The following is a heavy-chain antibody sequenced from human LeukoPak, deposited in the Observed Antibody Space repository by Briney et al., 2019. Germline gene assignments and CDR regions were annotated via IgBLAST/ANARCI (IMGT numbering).Heavy chain of an antibody. J-gene: IGHJ6*02. CDR3: AKYKVAARTHYYYYGMDV. CDR1: GFTFSSYA. Sequence: GGSLRLSCAASGFTFSSYAMHWVRQAPGKGLEWVAVISYDGSNKYYADSVKGRFTISRDNSKNTLYLQMNSLRAEDTAVYYCAKYKVAARTHYYYYGMDVWGQGTTVTVSS. V-gene: IGHV3-30-3*02. CDR2: ISYDGSNK. D-gene: IGHD6-6*01.